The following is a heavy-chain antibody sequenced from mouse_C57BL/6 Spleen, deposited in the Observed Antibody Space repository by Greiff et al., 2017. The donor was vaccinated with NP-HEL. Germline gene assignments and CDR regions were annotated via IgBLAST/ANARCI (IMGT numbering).Heavy chain of an antibody. V-gene: IGHV1-55*01. Sequence: VQLQQPGAELVKPGASVKMSCKASGYTFTSYWITWVKQRPGQGLEWIGDIYPGSGSTNYNEKFKSKATLTVDTSSSTAYMQLSSLTSEDSAVYYCAREAPFYYYGSSYGFAYWGQGTLVTVSA. CDR1: GYTFTSYW. CDR2: IYPGSGST. CDR3: AREAPFYYYGSSYGFAY. D-gene: IGHD1-1*01. J-gene: IGHJ3*01.